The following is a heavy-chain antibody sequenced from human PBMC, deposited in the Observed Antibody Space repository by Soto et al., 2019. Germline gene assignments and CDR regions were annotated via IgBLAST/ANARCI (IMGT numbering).Heavy chain of an antibody. Sequence: EVQLLESGGGLVQPGGSLRLSCAASGFTFSSFAVSWVRQAPGKGLEWVSAISGSGGRTYYADSEKGRFTISRDNSKSTLYLQMNSLRVDDTAVYYCAKDPSGATSWYYWYFVLWGRGTLVTVSS. D-gene: IGHD6-13*01. CDR2: ISGSGGRT. J-gene: IGHJ2*01. V-gene: IGHV3-23*01. CDR1: GFTFSSFA. CDR3: AKDPSGATSWYYWYFVL.